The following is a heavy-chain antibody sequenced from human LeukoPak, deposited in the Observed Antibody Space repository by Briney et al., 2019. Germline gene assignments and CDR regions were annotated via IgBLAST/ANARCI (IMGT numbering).Heavy chain of an antibody. Sequence: SETLSLTCTVSGASVSSTSYYWGWIRQPPGKGLEWIGSIYSSENTDYNPSLKSRVTMSVDTSKNQFSLKLSSVTAADTAVYYCARFGYSNSWGMDVWGKGTTVTVSS. D-gene: IGHD4-11*01. CDR1: GASVSSTSYY. J-gene: IGHJ6*03. V-gene: IGHV4-39*07. CDR2: IYSSENT. CDR3: ARFGYSNSWGMDV.